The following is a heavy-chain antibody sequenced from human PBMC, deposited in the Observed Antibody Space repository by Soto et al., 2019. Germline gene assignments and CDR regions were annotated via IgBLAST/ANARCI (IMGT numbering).Heavy chain of an antibody. V-gene: IGHV1-18*01. CDR2: ISAYNGNT. D-gene: IGHD2-15*01. CDR1: GYIFTNFG. Sequence: QVQLVQSGAEVKKPGASVKVSCKTSGYIFTNFGVTWVRQAPGQGLEWMGWISAYNGNTDYAQKVQGRVTMSTDTSTSTAYMELRSLRSDDTAVYYCARGEAYCRGGSCPYNWFDPWGQGTLVIVSS. J-gene: IGHJ5*02. CDR3: ARGEAYCRGGSCPYNWFDP.